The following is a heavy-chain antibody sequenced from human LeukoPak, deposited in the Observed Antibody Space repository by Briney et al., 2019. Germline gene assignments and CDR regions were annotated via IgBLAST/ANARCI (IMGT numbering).Heavy chain of an antibody. CDR3: ARDFRYYGMDV. J-gene: IGHJ6*02. V-gene: IGHV3-11*01. CDR2: ISNSAGSAI. CDR1: EFNMGDYY. Sequence: GGSLRLSCAASEFNMGDYYMNWIRQAPGKGLEWVSYISNSAGSAIYYADSVKGRFTVSRDSAKNSLYLQMSSLRAEDTVVYYCARDFRYYGMDVWGQGTTVTVSS.